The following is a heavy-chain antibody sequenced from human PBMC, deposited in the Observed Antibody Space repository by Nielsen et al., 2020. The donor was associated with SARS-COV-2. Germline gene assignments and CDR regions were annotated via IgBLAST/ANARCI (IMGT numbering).Heavy chain of an antibody. CDR1: GFTFSSYS. CDR2: ISSSSSTI. D-gene: IGHD3-3*01. J-gene: IGHJ5*02. Sequence: GGSLRLSCAASGFTFSSYSMNWVRQAPGKGLEWVSYISSSSSTIYYADSVKGRFTISRDNAKNSLYLQMNSLRDEDTAVYYCARDPGSRFLELGWRGWFDPWGQGTLVTVSS. V-gene: IGHV3-48*02. CDR3: ARDPGSRFLELGWRGWFDP.